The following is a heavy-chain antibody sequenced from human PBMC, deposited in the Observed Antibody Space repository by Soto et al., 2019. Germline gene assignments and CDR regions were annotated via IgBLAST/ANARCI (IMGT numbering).Heavy chain of an antibody. V-gene: IGHV4-39*01. Sequence: SETLFLTCTASGDSISTSHNYWGGTCKPPVRGLEYIGSIYSAGKTYYNPSLPSRVTISADTSRNQFSLRLSSVTAADTGVYYCARYDRINMKPYYPERFHIWGQGTILTASS. D-gene: IGHD3-3*02. CDR2: IYSAGKT. CDR3: ARYDRINMKPYYPERFHI. CDR1: GDSISTSHNY. J-gene: IGHJ3*02.